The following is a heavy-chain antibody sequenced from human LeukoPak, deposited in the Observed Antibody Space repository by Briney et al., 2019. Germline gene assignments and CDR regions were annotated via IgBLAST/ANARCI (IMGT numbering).Heavy chain of an antibody. D-gene: IGHD3-10*01. CDR2: ISWNSGSI. Sequence: GGSLRLSCAASGFTVSSNYMSWVRQAPGKGLEWVSSISWNSGSIGYADSVKGRFTISRDNAKNSLYLQMNSLRAEDTALYYCARDTPMVRGLCDYWGQGTLVTVSS. V-gene: IGHV3-9*01. CDR1: GFTVSSNY. J-gene: IGHJ4*02. CDR3: ARDTPMVRGLCDY.